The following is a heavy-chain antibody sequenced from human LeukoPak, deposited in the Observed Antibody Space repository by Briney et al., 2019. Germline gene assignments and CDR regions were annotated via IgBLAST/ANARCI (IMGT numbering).Heavy chain of an antibody. CDR2: IIPIFGTA. D-gene: IGHD6-13*01. CDR3: AREGYIAFDPGRTETHGGFDY. Sequence: GASVKVSCKASGGTFSSYAISWVRQAPGQGLEWMGGIIPIFGTANYAQKFQGRVTITADESTSTAYMELSSLRSEDTAVYYCAREGYIAFDPGRTETHGGFDYWGQGTLVTVSS. CDR1: GGTFSSYA. V-gene: IGHV1-69*13. J-gene: IGHJ4*02.